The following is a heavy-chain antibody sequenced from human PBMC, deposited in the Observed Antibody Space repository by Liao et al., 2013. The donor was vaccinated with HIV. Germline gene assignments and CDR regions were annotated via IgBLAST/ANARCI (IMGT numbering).Heavy chain of an antibody. V-gene: IGHV4-34*01. CDR3: ARGGRRDYYSRSDYYYYMDV. CDR1: GGSFSAYY. Sequence: QVQLQQWGAGLLKSSETLSLTCAVYGGSFSAYYWTWIRQPPGKGLEWIGEINHSGSTNYSPSLNSRVTISVDTSKNQFSLKLSSVTAADTAVYYCARGGRRDYYSRSDYYYYMDVWGKGTTVTVSS. J-gene: IGHJ6*03. CDR2: INHSGST. D-gene: IGHD4-17*01.